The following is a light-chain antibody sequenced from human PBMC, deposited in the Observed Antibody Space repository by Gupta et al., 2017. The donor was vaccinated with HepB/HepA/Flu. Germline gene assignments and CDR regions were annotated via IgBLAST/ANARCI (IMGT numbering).Light chain of an antibody. J-gene: IGKJ1*01. Sequence: VVLMQSPGPLSFSPGASATLSCRASEIVSSTYLSWHQQKPGQPPRLLIYGTSNRATGIPDRFTGRGSGTDFTLTISKLEPEDFAVYFCQQYGGSVWTFGQGTKVELK. V-gene: IGKV3-20*01. CDR3: QQYGGSVWT. CDR1: EIVSSTY. CDR2: GTS.